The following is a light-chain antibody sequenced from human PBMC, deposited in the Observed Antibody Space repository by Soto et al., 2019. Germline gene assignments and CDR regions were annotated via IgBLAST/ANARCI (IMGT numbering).Light chain of an antibody. J-gene: IGKJ4*01. CDR3: QQYDSYSLT. CDR1: QSINNL. Sequence: DVQMTQSPSTLSASVGDRVTIPCRASQSINNLLAWYQQKPGKAPKFLIYDVSTFESGVPSRFSGSGSGTEFALTISSLQPEDFATYYCQQYDSYSLTFGGGTKVDIK. V-gene: IGKV1-5*01. CDR2: DVS.